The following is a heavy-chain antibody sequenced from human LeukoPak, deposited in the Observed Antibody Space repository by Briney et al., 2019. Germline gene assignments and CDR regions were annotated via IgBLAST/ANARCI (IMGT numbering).Heavy chain of an antibody. CDR2: IYYSGST. J-gene: IGHJ4*02. V-gene: IGHV4-59*12. CDR3: AREKIAAAGPRGYFDY. Sequence: PSETLSLTCTVSGGSISSYYWSWIRQPPGKGLEWIGYIYYSGSTNYNPSLKSRVTISVDTSKNQFSLKLSSVTAADTAVYYCAREKIAAAGPRGYFDYWGQGTLVTVSS. CDR1: GGSISSYY. D-gene: IGHD6-13*01.